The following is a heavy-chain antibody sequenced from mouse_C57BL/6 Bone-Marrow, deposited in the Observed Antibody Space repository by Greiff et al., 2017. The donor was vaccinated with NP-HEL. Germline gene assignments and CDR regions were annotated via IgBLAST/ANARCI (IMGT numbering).Heavy chain of an antibody. J-gene: IGHJ4*01. CDR2: IRNKANGYTT. Sequence: DVKLVESGGGLVQPGGSLSLSCAASGFTFTDYYMSWVRQPPGKALEWLVFIRNKANGYTTEYSAYGKGRFTISRDNSQSILYLQMNALRAEDSATYYCARSIYYDYADDPFYAMDYWGQGTSVTVSS. CDR3: ARSIYYDYADDPFYAMDY. D-gene: IGHD2-4*01. CDR1: GFTFTDYY. V-gene: IGHV7-3*01.